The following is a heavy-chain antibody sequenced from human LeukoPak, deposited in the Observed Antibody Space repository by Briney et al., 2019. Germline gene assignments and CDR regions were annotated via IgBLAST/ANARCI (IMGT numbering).Heavy chain of an antibody. CDR3: ARVGGTTIQYYYYYYMDV. Sequence: AASVKVSCKASGGTFSSYAISWVRQAPGQGLEWMGGIIPIFGTANYAQKFQGRVTITADKSTSTAYMELSSLRSEDTAVYYCARVGGTTIQYYYYYYMDVWGKGTTVTVSS. CDR1: GGTFSSYA. V-gene: IGHV1-69*06. J-gene: IGHJ6*03. D-gene: IGHD1-7*01. CDR2: IIPIFGTA.